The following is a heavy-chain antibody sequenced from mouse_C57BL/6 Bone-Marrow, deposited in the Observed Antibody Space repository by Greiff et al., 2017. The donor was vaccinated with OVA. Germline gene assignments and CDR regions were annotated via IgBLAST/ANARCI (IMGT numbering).Heavy chain of an antibody. CDR2: IRLKSDNYAT. CDR3: TAKITTVVAPEDY. J-gene: IGHJ4*01. V-gene: IGHV6-3*01. Sequence: EVKVEESGGGLVQPGGSMKLSCVASGFTFSNYWMNWVRQSPEKGLEWVAQIRLKSDNYATHYAESVKGRFTISRDDSKSSVYLQMNNLRAEDTGIYYCTAKITTVVAPEDYWGQGTSVTVSS. D-gene: IGHD1-1*01. CDR1: GFTFSNYW.